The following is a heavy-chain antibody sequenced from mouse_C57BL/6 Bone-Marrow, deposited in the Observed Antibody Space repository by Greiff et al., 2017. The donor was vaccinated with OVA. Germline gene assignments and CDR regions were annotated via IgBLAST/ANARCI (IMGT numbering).Heavy chain of an antibody. V-gene: IGHV1-39*01. CDR3: ARLLYNFDY. J-gene: IGHJ2*01. CDR1: GYSFTDYY. D-gene: IGHD2-1*01. CDR2: INPNYGTT. Sequence: EVQLQQSGPELVKPGASVKLSCKASGYSFTDYYMNWVKQSNGKSLEWIGVINPNYGTTSYNQKFKGKATLTADQSSSTAYMQLNRLTSEDSAVYYGARLLYNFDYWGQGTTLTVSS.